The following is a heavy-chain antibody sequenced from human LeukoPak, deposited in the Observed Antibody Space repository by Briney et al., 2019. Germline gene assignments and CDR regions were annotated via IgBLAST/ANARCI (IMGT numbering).Heavy chain of an antibody. Sequence: KSSETLSLTCAVYGGSFSGYYWSWIRQPAGKGLEWIGRIYTSGSTNYNPSLKSRVTMSVDTSKNQFSLKLSSVTAADTAVYYCAGQTFWSGYYTFDYWGQGTLVTVSS. CDR3: AGQTFWSGYYTFDY. V-gene: IGHV4-59*10. D-gene: IGHD3-3*01. CDR1: GGSFSGYY. CDR2: IYTSGST. J-gene: IGHJ4*02.